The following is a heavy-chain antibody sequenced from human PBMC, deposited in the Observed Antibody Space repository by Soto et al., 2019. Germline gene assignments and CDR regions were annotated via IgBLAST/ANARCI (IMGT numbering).Heavy chain of an antibody. D-gene: IGHD3-22*01. Sequence: GGSLRLSCAASGFTFSRYSMNWVRQAPGKGLEWVSYISSSSSTIYYADSVKGRFTISRDNSKNTLYLQMNSLRAEDTAVYYCARDYDSSGYPRYYFDYWGQGTLVTVSS. J-gene: IGHJ4*02. CDR3: ARDYDSSGYPRYYFDY. CDR1: GFTFSRYS. CDR2: ISSSSSTI. V-gene: IGHV3-48*01.